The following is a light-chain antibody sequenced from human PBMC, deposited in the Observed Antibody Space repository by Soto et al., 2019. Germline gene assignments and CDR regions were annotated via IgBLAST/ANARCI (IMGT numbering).Light chain of an antibody. V-gene: IGKV1-33*01. CDR1: QAINNY. Sequence: DIQMTQSPSSLSASVGDRVTITCQASQAINNYLNWYQQKPGKPPKLLIYDASNLEAGVPSRFSRGGSRTDFTFSITSLQPEDVATYYCQQYESLPPLFGPGTTVQIK. CDR2: DAS. CDR3: QQYESLPPL. J-gene: IGKJ3*01.